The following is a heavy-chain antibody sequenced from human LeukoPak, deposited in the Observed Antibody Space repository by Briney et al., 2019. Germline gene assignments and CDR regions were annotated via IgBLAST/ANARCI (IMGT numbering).Heavy chain of an antibody. J-gene: IGHJ4*02. CDR3: ARVGSGSYYSWSDY. D-gene: IGHD1-26*01. V-gene: IGHV3-11*04. CDR1: VLTFSDYY. Sequence: GGSLTLSCAASVLTFSDYYMGWIRQAPGKGLEWVSYISSSDSTICYADSVKGRFTISRDNAKNSLYLQMNSLRAEDTAVYYCARVGSGSYYSWSDYWGQGTLVTVSS. CDR2: ISSSDSTI.